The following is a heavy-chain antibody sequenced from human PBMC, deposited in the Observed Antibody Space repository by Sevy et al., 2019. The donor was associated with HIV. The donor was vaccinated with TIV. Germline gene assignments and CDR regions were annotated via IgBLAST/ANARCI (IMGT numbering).Heavy chain of an antibody. CDR2: IYTSGST. V-gene: IGHV4-61*02. CDR1: GGSISSGSYY. Sequence: SETLSLTCTVSGGSISSGSYYWSWIRQPAGKGLEWIGRIYTSGSTNYNPSLKSRVTISVDTSKNQFSLKLSSVTAADTAVYYCARVWFSYYGSVFDYWVQGTLVTVSS. J-gene: IGHJ4*02. CDR3: ARVWFSYYGSVFDY. D-gene: IGHD3-10*01.